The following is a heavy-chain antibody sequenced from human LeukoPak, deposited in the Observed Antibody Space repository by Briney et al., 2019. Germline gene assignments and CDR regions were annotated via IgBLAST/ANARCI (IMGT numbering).Heavy chain of an antibody. D-gene: IGHD5-18*01. Sequence: ASVKVSCKASGYTFTSYDINWVRQATGQGLEWMGWMNPNSGNTGYAQKFQGRVTMTRNTSISTAYMELSSLRSDDTAVYYCARRRGYSYGTGCYFDYWGQGTLVTVSS. CDR1: GYTFTSYD. CDR3: ARRRGYSYGTGCYFDY. V-gene: IGHV1-8*01. J-gene: IGHJ4*02. CDR2: MNPNSGNT.